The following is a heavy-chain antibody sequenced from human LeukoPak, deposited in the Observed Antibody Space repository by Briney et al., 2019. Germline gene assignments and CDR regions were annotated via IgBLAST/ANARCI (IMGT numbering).Heavy chain of an antibody. CDR1: GYSFTSYW. J-gene: IGHJ4*02. V-gene: IGHV5-51*01. D-gene: IGHD6-19*01. Sequence: GESLKISCKGSGYSFTSYWIGWVRQMPGKGLEWMGTIYPGDSDTRYSPSFQGQVTISADKSISTAYVQWSSLKASDTAMYYCARRIAVAGTDYFDYWGQGTLVTVSS. CDR3: ARRIAVAGTDYFDY. CDR2: IYPGDSDT.